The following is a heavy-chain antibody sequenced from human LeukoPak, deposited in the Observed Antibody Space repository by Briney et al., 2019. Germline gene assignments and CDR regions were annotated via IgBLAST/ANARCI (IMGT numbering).Heavy chain of an antibody. Sequence: ETGGSLRLSCAASGFTFSSYAMSWVRQAPGKGLEWVSGIRRSGGSTYYADSVKGRFTISRDNSKNTLYLQMNSLRAEDTAVYYCAKPGIAVAGTGDWGQGTLVTVSS. CDR1: GFTFSSYA. CDR2: IRRSGGST. J-gene: IGHJ4*02. V-gene: IGHV3-23*01. CDR3: AKPGIAVAGTGD. D-gene: IGHD6-19*01.